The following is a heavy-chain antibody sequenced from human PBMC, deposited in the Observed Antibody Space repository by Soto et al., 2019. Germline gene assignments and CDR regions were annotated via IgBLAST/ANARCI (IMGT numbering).Heavy chain of an antibody. CDR3: AKGGGYSSGWYYFDS. CDR1: GFTFSSYA. CDR2: ISSSGGST. Sequence: GGSLRLSCAASGFTFSSYAMTWVRQAPGKGLECVSPISSSGGSTYYADSVKGRFTISRDNSKNTLYLQMNSLRAEDTAVYYCAKGGGYSSGWYYFDSWGQGTLVTVSS. J-gene: IGHJ4*02. D-gene: IGHD6-19*01. V-gene: IGHV3-23*01.